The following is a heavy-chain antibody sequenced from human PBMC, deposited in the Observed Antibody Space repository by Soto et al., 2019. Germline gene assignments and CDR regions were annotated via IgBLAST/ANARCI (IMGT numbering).Heavy chain of an antibody. D-gene: IGHD4-17*01. CDR3: ARGRTVNFYGMDV. J-gene: IGHJ6*02. CDR2: INPHSGDT. CDR1: GYTFTDHY. Sequence: QVQLVQSGAEVKKPGASVKVSYVASGYTFTDHYIHWVRQAPGQGLEWMGWINPHSGDTIYAQKFQCRVTLTRDTSISTAYMELSRLRSEDTAVYYCARGRTVNFYGMDVWGQGTTVTVSS. V-gene: IGHV1-2*02.